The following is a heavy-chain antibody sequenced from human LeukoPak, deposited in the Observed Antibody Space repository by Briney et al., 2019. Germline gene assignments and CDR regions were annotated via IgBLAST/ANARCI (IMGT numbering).Heavy chain of an antibody. Sequence: SGTLSLTCAVYGGSFSGYYWSWIRQPPGKGLEWIGEINHSGSTNYNPSLKSRVTISVDTSKNQFSLKLSSVTAADTAVYYCARGIKAPRYCSGGSCYFDYWGQGTLVTVSS. J-gene: IGHJ4*02. CDR1: GGSFSGYY. V-gene: IGHV4-34*01. CDR3: ARGIKAPRYCSGGSCYFDY. CDR2: INHSGST. D-gene: IGHD2-15*01.